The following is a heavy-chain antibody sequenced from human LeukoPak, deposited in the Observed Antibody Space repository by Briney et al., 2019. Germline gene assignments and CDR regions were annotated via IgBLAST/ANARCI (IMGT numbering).Heavy chain of an antibody. V-gene: IGHV3-7*01. Sequence: GGSLRLSCAGSGFTFSSYWMSWVRQAPGKGLEWVANIKQDGSEKYSVDSVKGRFTISRDNAKNSLYLQMNSLRAEDTAVYYCARETDDYDYVWGSYPTVRVNYFDYWGQGTLVTVSS. J-gene: IGHJ4*02. CDR1: GFTFSSYW. CDR3: ARETDDYDYVWGSYPTVRVNYFDY. D-gene: IGHD3-16*02. CDR2: IKQDGSEK.